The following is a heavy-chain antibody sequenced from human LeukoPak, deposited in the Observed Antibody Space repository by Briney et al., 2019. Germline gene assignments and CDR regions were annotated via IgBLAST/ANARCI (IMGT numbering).Heavy chain of an antibody. CDR3: AREEEEDYVWGSYRLLTY. D-gene: IGHD3-16*02. V-gene: IGHV4-4*07. J-gene: IGHJ4*02. CDR2: MFTSGST. CDR1: GGSISSYY. Sequence: PSETLSLTCSVSGGSISSYYWSWIRQPAGKGLEWIGRMFTSGSTNYNPSLKSRVTISVDTSKNQFSLKLSSVTAADTAVYYCAREEEEDYVWGSYRLLTYWGQGTLVTVSS.